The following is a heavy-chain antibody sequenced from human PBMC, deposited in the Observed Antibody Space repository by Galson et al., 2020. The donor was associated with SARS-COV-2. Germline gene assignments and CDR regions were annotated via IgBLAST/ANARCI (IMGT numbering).Heavy chain of an antibody. V-gene: IGHV3-33*01. Sequence: GGSLRLSCAASGLTFSGHAMHWVRQAPGKGLEWVAQIYYDGSDKYYGDAVKGRFTISRDSSKNTVYLQMNNLRADDTAVYYCARVGQSSSGWAFDYWGQGTLVTVSS. CDR1: GLTFSGHA. CDR2: IYYDGSDK. J-gene: IGHJ4*02. CDR3: ARVGQSSSGWAFDY. D-gene: IGHD6-19*01.